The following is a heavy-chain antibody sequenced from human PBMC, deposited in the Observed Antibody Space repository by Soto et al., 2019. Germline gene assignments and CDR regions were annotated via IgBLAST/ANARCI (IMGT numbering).Heavy chain of an antibody. CDR2: ISSSSSFI. Sequence: PGGSLRLSCAASGFTFTSYNMNWVRQAPGKGLEWLSSISSSSSFIYYADSVKGRFTISRENAKNSLYLQMNSLRAEDTAVYYYAREYYYDSSGCDYWGRGTLVTVSS. CDR3: AREYYYDSSGCDY. V-gene: IGHV3-21*01. CDR1: GFTFTSYN. J-gene: IGHJ4*02. D-gene: IGHD3-22*01.